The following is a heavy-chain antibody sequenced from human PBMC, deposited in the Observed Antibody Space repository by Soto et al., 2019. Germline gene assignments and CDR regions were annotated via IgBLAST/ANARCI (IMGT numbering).Heavy chain of an antibody. CDR2: INHSGST. D-gene: IGHD6-6*01. V-gene: IGHV4-34*01. CDR3: ARGGASSYFYYYYYGMDV. J-gene: IGHJ6*02. CDR1: GGSFSGYY. Sequence: LTCAVYGGSFSGYYWSWIRQPPGKGLEWIGEINHSGSTNYNPSLKSRVTISVDTSKNQFSLKLSSVTAADTAVYYCARGGASSYFYYYYYGMDVWGQGTTVTVSS.